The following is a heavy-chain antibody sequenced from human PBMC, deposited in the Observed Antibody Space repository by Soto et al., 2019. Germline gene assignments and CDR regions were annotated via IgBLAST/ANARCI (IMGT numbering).Heavy chain of an antibody. CDR3: ARGGAQWLRSRGVDY. D-gene: IGHD5-12*01. CDR2: INHSGST. V-gene: IGHV4-34*01. Sequence: QVQLQQWGAGLLKPSETLSLTCAVYGGSFSGYYWSWIRQPPGKGLEWIGEINHSGSTNYNPSLKSRVTISVDTSKSQFSLQLSSVTAADTAVYYCARGGAQWLRSRGVDYWGQGTLVTVSS. J-gene: IGHJ4*02. CDR1: GGSFSGYY.